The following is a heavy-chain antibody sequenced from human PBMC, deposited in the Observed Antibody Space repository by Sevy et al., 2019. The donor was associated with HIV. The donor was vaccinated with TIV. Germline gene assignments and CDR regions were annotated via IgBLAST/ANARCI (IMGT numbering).Heavy chain of an antibody. D-gene: IGHD3-3*01. V-gene: IGHV1-2*02. CDR3: ARESYDFWTGPVDYDYGMDV. CDR2: INPKSGAT. J-gene: IGHJ6*02. Sequence: GPVKVSCKASGYTFSDSGYYVHWVRQAPGQGLEWMGWINPKSGATNYAQKFQGRVTMTRDTSVSTANMELNRLTSDDTAVYYCARESYDFWTGPVDYDYGMDVWGQGTTVTVSS. CDR1: GYTFSDSGYY.